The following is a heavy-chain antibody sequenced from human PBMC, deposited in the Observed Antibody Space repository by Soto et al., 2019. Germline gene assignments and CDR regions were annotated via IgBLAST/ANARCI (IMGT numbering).Heavy chain of an antibody. CDR2: ISGSGGST. CDR3: AKDNMGYSSSWAEDLYYYYYGMDV. Sequence: GGSLRLSCAASGFTFSSYAMSWVRQAPGKGLEWVSAISGSGGSTYYADSVKGRFTISRDNSKNTLYLQMNSLRAEDTAVYYCAKDNMGYSSSWAEDLYYYYYGMDVWGQGTTVTVSS. V-gene: IGHV3-23*01. D-gene: IGHD6-13*01. J-gene: IGHJ6*02. CDR1: GFTFSSYA.